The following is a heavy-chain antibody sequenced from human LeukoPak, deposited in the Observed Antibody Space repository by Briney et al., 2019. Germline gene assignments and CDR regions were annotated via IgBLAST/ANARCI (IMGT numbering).Heavy chain of an antibody. D-gene: IGHD1-26*01. CDR3: ARERGPHRWELHI. V-gene: IGHV3-21*01. Sequence: PGGSLRLSCAASGFTFSTYSMNWVRQAPGKGLEWVSTITSHNNIYYADSVKGRFTISRDNAENSLYLQMNSLRAEDTAVYYCARERGPHRWELHIWGQGTMVTVSS. CDR2: ITSHNNI. CDR1: GFTFSTYS. J-gene: IGHJ3*02.